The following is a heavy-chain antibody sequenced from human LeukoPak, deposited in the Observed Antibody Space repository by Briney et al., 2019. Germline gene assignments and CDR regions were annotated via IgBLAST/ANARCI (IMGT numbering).Heavy chain of an antibody. J-gene: IGHJ4*02. CDR2: ISYDGNSK. Sequence: GGSLRLSCAASGFSFSDFPIHWVRQAPGKGLEWVAVISYDGNSKHYADSVKGRFTISRDISKSTPYLQMNSLREEDTAIYYCARDFPYFDYWGQGTLVTVSS. CDR1: GFSFSDFP. CDR3: ARDFPYFDY. V-gene: IGHV3-30-3*01.